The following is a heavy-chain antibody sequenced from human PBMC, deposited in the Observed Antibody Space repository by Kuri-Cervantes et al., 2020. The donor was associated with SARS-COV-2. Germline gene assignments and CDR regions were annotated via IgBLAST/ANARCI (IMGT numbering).Heavy chain of an antibody. CDR3: ARRESWKGDFGI. J-gene: IGHJ3*02. Sequence: GGSLRLSCAASGFTVSSNYMSWVRQAPGKGLEWVSVIYSGGGTYYADSVKGRFTISRDNYKNTLYLQMNSLRAEDTAAYYCARRESWKGDFGIWGQGTIVTVSS. V-gene: IGHV3-53*01. CDR2: IYSGGGT. CDR1: GFTVSSNY. D-gene: IGHD1-1*01.